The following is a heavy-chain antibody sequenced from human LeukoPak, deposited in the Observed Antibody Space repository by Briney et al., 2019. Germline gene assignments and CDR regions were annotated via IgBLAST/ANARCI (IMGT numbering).Heavy chain of an antibody. CDR1: GFTFSSYA. CDR2: IRYDERNK. D-gene: IGHD3-9*01. J-gene: IGHJ4*02. CDR3: AKDVSRILTGARNYFDS. V-gene: IGHV3-30*02. Sequence: GGSLRLSCAASGFTFSSYAMHWVRQAPGKGLEWVAFIRYDERNKYYSDSVKGRFTISRDNPKNTLYLQMNSLRAEDTAVYYCAKDVSRILTGARNYFDSWGQGTLVTVSS.